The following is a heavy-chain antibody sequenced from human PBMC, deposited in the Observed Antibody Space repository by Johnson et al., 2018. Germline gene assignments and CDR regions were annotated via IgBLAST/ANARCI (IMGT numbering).Heavy chain of an antibody. D-gene: IGHD5-18*01. CDR3: ARGTAMAFDI. Sequence: QVQLVESGGGVVQPGRSLTLSCAASGFTFSSYAMDWARQAPGKGLEWVAVISYDGSTKTYADSVKGRFTISRDNSKNTLYLQMNSLRAEDTAVYYRARGTAMAFDIWGQGTMVTVSS. V-gene: IGHV3-30-3*01. CDR2: ISYDGSTK. J-gene: IGHJ3*02. CDR1: GFTFSSYA.